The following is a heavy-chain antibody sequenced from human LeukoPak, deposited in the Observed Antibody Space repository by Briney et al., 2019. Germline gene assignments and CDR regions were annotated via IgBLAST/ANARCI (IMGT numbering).Heavy chain of an antibody. D-gene: IGHD3-22*01. V-gene: IGHV1-18*01. CDR2: ISGYNGNT. Sequence: GASVKVSCKASGYTFTTYGISWVRQAPGQGLEWMGWISGYNGNTNYAQKLQGRVTMTTDTSTSTAYMELRSLRSDDTAVYYCARVGYYYDSSGYYIPKYYFGYWGQGTLVTVSS. CDR3: ARVGYYYDSSGYYIPKYYFGY. CDR1: GYTFTTYG. J-gene: IGHJ4*02.